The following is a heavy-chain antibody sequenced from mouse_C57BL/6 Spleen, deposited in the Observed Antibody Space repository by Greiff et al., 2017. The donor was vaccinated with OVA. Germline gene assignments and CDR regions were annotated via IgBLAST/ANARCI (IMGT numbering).Heavy chain of an antibody. D-gene: IGHD2-4*01. CDR3: ASGNYDYPFDY. CDR1: GYSITSGYD. CDR2: ISYSGST. V-gene: IGHV3-1*01. J-gene: IGHJ2*01. Sequence: EVQLQESGPGMVKPSQSLSLTCTVTGYSITSGYDWHWIRHFPGNKLEWMGYISYSGSTNYNPSLKSRISITHDTSKNHFFLKLNSVTTEDTATYYCASGNYDYPFDYWGQGTTLTVSS.